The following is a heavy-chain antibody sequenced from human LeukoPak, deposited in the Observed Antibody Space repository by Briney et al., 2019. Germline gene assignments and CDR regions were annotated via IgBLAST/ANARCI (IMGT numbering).Heavy chain of an antibody. CDR3: SKTKTEPFFFRPYKEYYFKDV. CDR1: GFTFRSYV. Sequence: GGSLRLSCAASGFTFRSYVLHWVRHAPGKALEHLSHISRDGDRAYYANSVKGRFSISRDNSRDTLYLQMDSLRPGDTGVYYWSKTKTEPFFFRPYKEYYFKDVLGKGTAVTVSS. V-gene: IGHV3-64*01. J-gene: IGHJ6*03. CDR2: ISRDGDRA. D-gene: IGHD5-24*01.